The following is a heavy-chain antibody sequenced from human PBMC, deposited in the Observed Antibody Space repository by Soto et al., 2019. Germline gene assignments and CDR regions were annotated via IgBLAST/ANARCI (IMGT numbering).Heavy chain of an antibody. CDR1: GGSISSYY. Sequence: QVQLQESGPGLVKPSETLSLTCTVSGGSISSYYWSWIRQPPGKGLEWIGYIYYSGSTNYNPSLKSRVTISVDTSKNQFSLKLSSVTAADTAVYYCARQNYYGSSGYYQIDYWGQGTLVTVSS. CDR2: IYYSGST. V-gene: IGHV4-59*01. J-gene: IGHJ4*02. D-gene: IGHD3-22*01. CDR3: ARQNYYGSSGYYQIDY.